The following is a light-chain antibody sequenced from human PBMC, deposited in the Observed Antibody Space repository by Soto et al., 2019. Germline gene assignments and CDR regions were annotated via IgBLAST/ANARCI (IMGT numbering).Light chain of an antibody. CDR1: QSVLYSSNNKNY. CDR2: WGS. V-gene: IGKV4-1*01. Sequence: DIVMTQSPDSLAVSLGERATINCKSSQSVLYSSNNKNYLAWYHQKPGQPPKLLIYWGSTRESVVPDRFSGGGSGTDFALTISSLQAEDVAVYYCQQYYSTPWTFGQGNKVEIK. J-gene: IGKJ1*01. CDR3: QQYYSTPWT.